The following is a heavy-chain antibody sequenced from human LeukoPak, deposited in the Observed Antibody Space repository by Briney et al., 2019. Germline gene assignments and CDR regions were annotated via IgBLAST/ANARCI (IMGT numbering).Heavy chain of an antibody. D-gene: IGHD3-22*01. Sequence: PGGSLRLSCAASVFTFSSYSMNWVRQAPGKGLEWVSYISSSSSTIYYADSVKGRFTISRDNAKNSLYLQMNSLRAEDTAVYYCARGGGGSSGYPDDYWGQGTLVTVSS. CDR3: ARGGGGSSGYPDDY. J-gene: IGHJ4*02. CDR1: VFTFSSYS. CDR2: ISSSSSTI. V-gene: IGHV3-48*01.